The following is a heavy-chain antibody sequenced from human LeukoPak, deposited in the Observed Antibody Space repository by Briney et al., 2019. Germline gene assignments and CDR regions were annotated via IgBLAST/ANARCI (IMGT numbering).Heavy chain of an antibody. Sequence: GGSLRLSCAASGFTFSSYWMHWVRQAPGKGLVWVSRINSDGSSTIYAGSVKGRFTISRDNAKNTLYLQMNSLRAEDTAVYYCARGYLVATNGGFYWGQGTLVTVSS. J-gene: IGHJ4*02. D-gene: IGHD5-12*01. CDR3: ARGYLVATNGGFY. CDR1: GFTFSSYW. V-gene: IGHV3-74*01. CDR2: INSDGSST.